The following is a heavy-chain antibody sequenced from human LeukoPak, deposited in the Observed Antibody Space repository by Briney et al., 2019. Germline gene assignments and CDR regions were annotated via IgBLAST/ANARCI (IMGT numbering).Heavy chain of an antibody. V-gene: IGHV3-48*03. CDR3: ARVNKGYCSSTSCSPDSDYGY. Sequence: GGSLRLSCAASGFIFTNYEMNWVRQAPGKGLEWVSYISSSGSTIYYADSVKGRFTISRDNAKNSLYLQMNSLGAEDTAIYYCARVNKGYCSSTSCSPDSDYGYWGQGTLVTVSS. J-gene: IGHJ4*02. D-gene: IGHD2-2*01. CDR2: ISSSGSTI. CDR1: GFIFTNYE.